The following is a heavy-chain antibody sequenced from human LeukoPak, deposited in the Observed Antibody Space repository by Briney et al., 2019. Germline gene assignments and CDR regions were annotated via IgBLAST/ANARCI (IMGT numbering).Heavy chain of an antibody. CDR2: ISSSSSYI. CDR1: GFTFSSYS. CDR3: ARAVANQYGDYADY. D-gene: IGHD4-17*01. V-gene: IGHV3-21*01. J-gene: IGHJ4*02. Sequence: PGGSLRLSCAASGFTFSSYSMNWVRQAPGKGLEWVSSISSSSSYIYYADSVKGRFTISRDNAKSSLYLQMNSLRAEDTAVYYCARAVANQYGDYADYWGQGTLVTVSS.